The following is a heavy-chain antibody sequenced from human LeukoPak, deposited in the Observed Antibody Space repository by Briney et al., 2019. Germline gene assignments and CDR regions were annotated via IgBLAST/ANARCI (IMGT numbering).Heavy chain of an antibody. D-gene: IGHD2-21*01. CDR2: INAGNGHT. V-gene: IGHV1-3*01. CDR1: GYTFSNYA. J-gene: IGHJ4*02. Sequence: GASVKVSCKASGYTFSNYAIHWVRQAPGQRFEWVGWINAGNGHTKYSQNFQGRVTITRDSSASTVYIDLSSLTSEDTAVYYCARGIWSARTVDYYLDSWGQGTLVTVTS. CDR3: ARGIWSARTVDYYLDS.